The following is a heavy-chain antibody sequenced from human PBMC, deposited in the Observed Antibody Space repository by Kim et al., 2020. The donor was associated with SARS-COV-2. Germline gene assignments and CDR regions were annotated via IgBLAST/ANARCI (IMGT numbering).Heavy chain of an antibody. CDR1: GGSISSYY. D-gene: IGHD6-19*01. J-gene: IGHJ6*02. CDR3: ARDLWTIAVAGFYYYYGMDV. V-gene: IGHV4-4*07. Sequence: SETLSLTCTVSGGSISSYYWSWIRQPAGKGLEWIGRIYTSGSTNYNPSLKSRVTMSVDTSKNQFSLKLSSVTAADTAVYYCARDLWTIAVAGFYYYYGMDVWGQWTTVTVSS. CDR2: IYTSGST.